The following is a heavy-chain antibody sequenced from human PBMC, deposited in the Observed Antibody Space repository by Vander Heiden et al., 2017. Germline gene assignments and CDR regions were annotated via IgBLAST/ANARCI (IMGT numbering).Heavy chain of an antibody. CDR3: ARQVDDYSNYALGY. CDR2: IWYDGSNK. V-gene: IGHV3-33*01. D-gene: IGHD4-4*01. Sequence: QVQLVESGGGVVQPGRSLRLSCAASGFTFRSYGMHWVRQAPGKGLEWVAVIWYDGSNKYYADSVKGRFTISRDNSKNTLYLQMNSLRAEDTAVYYCARQVDDYSNYALGYWGQGTLVTVSS. J-gene: IGHJ4*02. CDR1: GFTFRSYG.